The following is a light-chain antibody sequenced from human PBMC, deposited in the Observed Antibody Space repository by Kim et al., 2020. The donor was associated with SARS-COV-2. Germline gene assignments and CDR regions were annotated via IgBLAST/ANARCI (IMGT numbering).Light chain of an antibody. CDR1: SLRSYY. V-gene: IGLV3-19*01. CDR2: GKN. J-gene: IGLJ2*01. CDR3: NSRDSNDNVV. Sequence: VALGQAASITCQGNSLRSYYATWYQQKPGQAPILVIYGKNNRPSGIPDRFSGSSSGNTASLTITGTQAGDEADYYCNSRDSNDNVVFGGGTKVTVL.